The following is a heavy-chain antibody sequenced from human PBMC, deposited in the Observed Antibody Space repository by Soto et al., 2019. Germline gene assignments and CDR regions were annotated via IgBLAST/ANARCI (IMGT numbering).Heavy chain of an antibody. Sequence: GESLKISCKGSGYSFTSYWISWVRQKPGKGLEWMGRIDPSDSQTYYSPSFRGHVTISATKSITTVFLQWSSLRASDTAMYYCARQIYDSDTGPNFQYYFDSWGQGTPVTVSS. CDR1: GYSFTSYW. V-gene: IGHV5-10-1*01. CDR3: ARQIYDSDTGPNFQYYFDS. CDR2: IDPSDSQT. D-gene: IGHD3-22*01. J-gene: IGHJ4*02.